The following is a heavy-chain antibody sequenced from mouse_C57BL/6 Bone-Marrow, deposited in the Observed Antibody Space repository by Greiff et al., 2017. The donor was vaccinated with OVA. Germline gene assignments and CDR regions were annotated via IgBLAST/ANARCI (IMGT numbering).Heavy chain of an antibody. CDR3: ARPYISWCAY. CDR2: ISSGSSTI. J-gene: IGHJ3*01. D-gene: IGHD1-3*01. Sequence: EVQVVESGGGLVKPGGSLKLSCAASGFTFSDYGMHWVRQAPEKGLEWVAYISSGSSTIYYADTVKGRFTISRDNAKNTLFLQMTSLRSEDTAMYYCARPYISWCAYWGQGTLVTVSA. CDR1: GFTFSDYG. V-gene: IGHV5-17*01.